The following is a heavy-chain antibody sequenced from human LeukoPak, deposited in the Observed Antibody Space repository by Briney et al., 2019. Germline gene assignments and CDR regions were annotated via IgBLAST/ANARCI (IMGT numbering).Heavy chain of an antibody. J-gene: IGHJ4*02. V-gene: IGHV1-2*02. Sequence: GASVKVSCTASGYTFTGYYIHWVRQAPGQGLEWMGWINPNSGGTNYAQKFQGRVTMTRDTSISTAYMELSRLRSDDTAVYYCASSDLSVAGFRLSGHWWGQGTLVTVSS. D-gene: IGHD6-19*01. CDR1: GYTFTGYY. CDR3: ASSDLSVAGFRLSGHW. CDR2: INPNSGGT.